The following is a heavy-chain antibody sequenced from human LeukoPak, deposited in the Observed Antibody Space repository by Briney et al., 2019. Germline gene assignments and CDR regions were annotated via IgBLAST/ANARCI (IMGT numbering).Heavy chain of an antibody. CDR3: AAHDRQFISNYEVGGVDY. CDR1: GGTFSSYA. D-gene: IGHD4-11*01. CDR2: IIPIFGTA. Sequence: ASVKVSCKASGGTFSSYAISWVRQAPGQGLEWMGGIIPIFGTANYAQKFQGRVTITTDESTSTAYMELSSLRSEDTAVYYCAAHDRQFISNYEVGGVDYWGQGTLVTVSS. V-gene: IGHV1-69*05. J-gene: IGHJ4*02.